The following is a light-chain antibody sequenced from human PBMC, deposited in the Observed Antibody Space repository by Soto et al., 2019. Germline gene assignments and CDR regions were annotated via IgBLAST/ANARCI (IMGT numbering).Light chain of an antibody. J-gene: IGKJ2*01. CDR3: QQYNGWPYT. V-gene: IGKV3-15*01. CDR2: GAS. CDR1: QSISNH. Sequence: EIVMTQSPATLAVSPGESAILSCRASQSISNHLTWYQQKPGQPPRLLIYGASTRATGIPASFSGSGSGTEFTLTISNLQSEDFAIYYCQQYNGWPYTFGQGTKLEIK.